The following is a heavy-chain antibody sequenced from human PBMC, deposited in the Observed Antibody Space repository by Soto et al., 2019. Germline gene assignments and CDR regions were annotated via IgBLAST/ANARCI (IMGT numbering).Heavy chain of an antibody. CDR1: TFTFNNYA. CDR3: ARVGAAAGTVGLDY. CDR2: ISGSGDRT. D-gene: IGHD6-13*01. J-gene: IGHJ4*02. V-gene: IGHV3-23*01. Sequence: PGGSLRLSCAASTFTFNNYAMSWVRQAPGKGLEWVSLISGSGDRTYYTDSVKGRFTISRDNSKNTLYLQMNSLRAEDTAVYYCARVGAAAGTVGLDYWGQGTLVTVSS.